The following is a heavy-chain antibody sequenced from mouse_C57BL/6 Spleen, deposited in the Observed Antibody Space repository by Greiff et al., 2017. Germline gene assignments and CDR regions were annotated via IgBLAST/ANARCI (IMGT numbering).Heavy chain of an antibody. J-gene: IGHJ1*03. CDR2: IDPNSGGT. CDR1: GYTFTSYW. V-gene: IGHV1-72*01. D-gene: IGHD2-3*01. CDR3: ARDVDDGPFDV. Sequence: QVQLKQPGAELVKPGASVKLSCKASGYTFTSYWMHWVKQRPGRGLEWIGRIDPNSGGTKYNEKFKSKATLTVDKPSSTAYMQLSSLTSEDSAVYYCARDVDDGPFDVWGTGTTVTVSS.